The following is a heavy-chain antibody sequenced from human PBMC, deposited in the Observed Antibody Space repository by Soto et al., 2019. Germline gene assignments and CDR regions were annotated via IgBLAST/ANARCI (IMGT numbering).Heavy chain of an antibody. D-gene: IGHD3-16*01. CDR1: GYSFTSYW. V-gene: IGHV5-51*01. CDR3: ARGVNGNWFDP. J-gene: IGHJ5*02. CDR2: IYSGDSDT. Sequence: GESLETPRKGSGYSFTSYWIGWVRQMPGKGLEWMGIIYSGDSDTRYSPSFQGQVTISADKSISTAYLQWSSLKASDTAMYYCARGVNGNWFDPWGQGTLVTVSS.